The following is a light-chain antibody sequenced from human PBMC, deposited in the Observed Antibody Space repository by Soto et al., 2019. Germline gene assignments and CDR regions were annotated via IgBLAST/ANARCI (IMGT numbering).Light chain of an antibody. V-gene: IGLV2-14*01. J-gene: IGLJ1*01. CDR1: SSDVGGYNF. CDR3: SSYTGSSTEV. Sequence: QSVLTQPASVSGSPGQSITISCTGTSSDVGGYNFVSCYQQHPGNAPKLMIYDISNRTSIASRRFSGYKSGNTTPLTISGLKAEDAADYYCSSYTGSSTEVFGTGTKLTVL. CDR2: DIS.